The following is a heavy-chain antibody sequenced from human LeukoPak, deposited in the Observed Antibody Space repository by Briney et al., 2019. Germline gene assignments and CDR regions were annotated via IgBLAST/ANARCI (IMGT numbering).Heavy chain of an antibody. CDR1: GGSISSYY. CDR2: IYYSGST. Sequence: SETLSLTCTVSGGSISSYYWSWIRQPPGKGLEWIGYIYYSGSTNYNPSLKGRVTISVDTSKNQFSLKLSSVTAADTAVYYCARASRKGIAVAPLDVWGKGTTVTVSS. J-gene: IGHJ6*04. D-gene: IGHD6-19*01. V-gene: IGHV4-59*01. CDR3: ARASRKGIAVAPLDV.